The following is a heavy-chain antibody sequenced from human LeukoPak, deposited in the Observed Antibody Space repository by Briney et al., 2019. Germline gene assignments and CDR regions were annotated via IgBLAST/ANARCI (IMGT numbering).Heavy chain of an antibody. V-gene: IGHV4-39*07. J-gene: IGHJ4*02. CDR2: IYYSGST. Sequence: PSETLSLTCTVSGGSISSSSYYWGWIRQPPGKGLEWIGSIYYSGSTYYNPSLKSRVTISVDTSKNQFSLKLSSVTAADTAVYYCASINGYNNYFDYWGQGTLVTVSS. CDR3: ASINGYNNYFDY. CDR1: GGSISSSSYY. D-gene: IGHD5-24*01.